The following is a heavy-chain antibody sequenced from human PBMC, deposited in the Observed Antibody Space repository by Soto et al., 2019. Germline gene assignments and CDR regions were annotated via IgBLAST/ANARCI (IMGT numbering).Heavy chain of an antibody. CDR2: ISYDGGNK. Sequence: GGSLRLSCAASGFTFSSYAMHWVRQAPGKGLEWVAVISYDGGNKYYADSVKGRFTISRDNSKNTLYLQMNSLRAEDTAVYYCARVPITIFGVVIIPRRALYYYGMDVWGQGTTVTVSS. CDR1: GFTFSSYA. CDR3: ARVPITIFGVVIIPRRALYYYGMDV. J-gene: IGHJ6*02. D-gene: IGHD3-3*01. V-gene: IGHV3-30-3*01.